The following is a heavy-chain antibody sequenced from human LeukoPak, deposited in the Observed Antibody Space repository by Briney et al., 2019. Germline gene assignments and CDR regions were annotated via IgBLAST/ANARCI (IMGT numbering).Heavy chain of an antibody. V-gene: IGHV3-30*04. CDR1: GFTFSSYA. Sequence: GRSLRLSCATSGFTFSSYAMHWVRQAPGKGLEWVAVISYDGSNKYYADSVKGRFTISRDNSKNTLYLQMNSLRAEDTAVHYCAKSVVPAAAPFDYWGQGTLVTVSS. J-gene: IGHJ4*02. CDR3: AKSVVPAAAPFDY. D-gene: IGHD2-2*01. CDR2: ISYDGSNK.